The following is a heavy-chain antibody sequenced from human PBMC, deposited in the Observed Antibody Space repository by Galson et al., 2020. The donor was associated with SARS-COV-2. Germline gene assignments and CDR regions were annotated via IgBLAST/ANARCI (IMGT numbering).Heavy chain of an antibody. Sequence: GESLKISCVASGFNFSSYVMSWVRQPPGKGLEWVSVIYSGDNTNYADSVKGRFFISRDNSKNTLFLQMNSLRAEDTAVYYCAKDTFSAVGSSWHENWGQGTLVTVSS. D-gene: IGHD6-13*01. CDR2: IYSGDNT. CDR1: GFNFSSYV. J-gene: IGHJ4*02. CDR3: AKDTFSAVGSSWHEN. V-gene: IGHV3-23*03.